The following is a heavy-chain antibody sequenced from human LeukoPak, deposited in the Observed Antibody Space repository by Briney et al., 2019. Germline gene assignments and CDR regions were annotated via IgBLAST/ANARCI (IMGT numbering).Heavy chain of an antibody. D-gene: IGHD6-13*01. CDR3: AKARGSEIAAATNY. CDR1: GFTLTNYA. J-gene: IGHJ4*02. CDR2: ISGSGGST. Sequence: GGSLRLSCAASGFTLTNYAMSWVRQAPGKGLEWVSAISGSGGSTYYADSVKGRFTISRDNSKNTLFLQMNSLRAEDTAVYYCAKARGSEIAAATNYWGQGALVTVSS. V-gene: IGHV3-23*01.